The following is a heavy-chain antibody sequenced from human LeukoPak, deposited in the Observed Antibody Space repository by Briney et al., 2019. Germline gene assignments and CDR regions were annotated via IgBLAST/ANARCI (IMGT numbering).Heavy chain of an antibody. J-gene: IGHJ4*02. CDR2: FSYDGANE. CDR1: GFSLSGYG. CDR3: ARDPQLRSSYFDY. D-gene: IGHD6-13*01. Sequence: PERSLRLSCAASGFSLSGYGMHWVRQAPGKGLEWVAVFSYDGANEYYVDSVKGRFTISRDISENTLYLHMNSLRVEDTAVYYCARDPQLRSSYFDYWGQGALVTVSS. V-gene: IGHV3-30*03.